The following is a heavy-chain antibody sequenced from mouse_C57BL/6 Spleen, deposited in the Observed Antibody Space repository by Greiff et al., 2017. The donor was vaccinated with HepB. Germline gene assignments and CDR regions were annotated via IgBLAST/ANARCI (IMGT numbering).Heavy chain of an antibody. D-gene: IGHD4-1*01. J-gene: IGHJ2*01. Sequence: EVQGVESGGGLVQPGGSLSLSCAASGFTFTDYYMSWVRQPPGKALEWLGFIRNKANGYTTEYSASVKGRFTISRDNSQSILYLQMNALRAEDSATYYCARYIGITGTYYFDYWGQGTTLTVSS. V-gene: IGHV7-3*01. CDR3: ARYIGITGTYYFDY. CDR2: IRNKANGYTT. CDR1: GFTFTDYY.